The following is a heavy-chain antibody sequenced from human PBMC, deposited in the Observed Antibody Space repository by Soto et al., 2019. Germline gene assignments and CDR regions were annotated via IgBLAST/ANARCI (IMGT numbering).Heavy chain of an antibody. J-gene: IGHJ3*02. D-gene: IGHD4-17*01. CDR1: GFTFSSYS. V-gene: IGHV3-48*01. CDR3: ARDRGDYGDYPTIDAFDI. Sequence: GGSLRLSCAASGFTFSSYSMNWVRQAPGKGLEWVSYISSSSSTIYYADSVKGRFTISRDNAKNSLYLQMNSLRAEDTAVYYCARDRGDYGDYPTIDAFDIWGQGTMVTVSS. CDR2: ISSSSSTI.